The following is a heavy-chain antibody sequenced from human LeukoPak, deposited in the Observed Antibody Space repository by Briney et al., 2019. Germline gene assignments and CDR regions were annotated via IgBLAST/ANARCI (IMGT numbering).Heavy chain of an antibody. Sequence: PSETLSLTGTVPGGSISSYYWSWSRRPPGKGLEWIGYIYYSGSTNYNPSLKSRVTISVDTSKNQFSLKLSSVTAADTAVYYCARDGARAGTPRFDYWGQGTLVTVSS. D-gene: IGHD1-1*01. CDR3: ARDGARAGTPRFDY. CDR2: IYYSGST. CDR1: GGSISSYY. J-gene: IGHJ4*02. V-gene: IGHV4-59*01.